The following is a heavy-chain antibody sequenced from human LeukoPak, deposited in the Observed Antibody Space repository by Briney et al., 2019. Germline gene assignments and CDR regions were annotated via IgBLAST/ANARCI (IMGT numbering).Heavy chain of an antibody. J-gene: IGHJ4*02. CDR3: TRDGSAWSRDY. V-gene: IGHV3-74*01. D-gene: IGHD6-19*01. CDR1: GFTFSSYW. Sequence: GGSLRLSCAASGFTFSSYWMHWVRQAPGKGLVWVSRISTDGSNTNYADSVKGRFTISRDNAKNTLYLQMNSLRVEDTALYYCTRDGSAWSRDYWGQGTLVTVSS. CDR2: ISTDGSNT.